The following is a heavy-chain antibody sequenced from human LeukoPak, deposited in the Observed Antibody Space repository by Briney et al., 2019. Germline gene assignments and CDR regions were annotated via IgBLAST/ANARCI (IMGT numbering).Heavy chain of an antibody. CDR3: ARDVVVVAAIGAFDI. V-gene: IGHV3-30-3*01. J-gene: IGHJ3*02. CDR2: ISYDGSNK. D-gene: IGHD2-15*01. Sequence: PGGSLRLSCAASGFTFSSYAMHWVRQAPGKGLERVAVISYDGSNKYYADSVKGRFTISRDNSKNTLYLQMNSLRAEDTAVYYCARDVVVVAAIGAFDIWGQGTMVTVSS. CDR1: GFTFSSYA.